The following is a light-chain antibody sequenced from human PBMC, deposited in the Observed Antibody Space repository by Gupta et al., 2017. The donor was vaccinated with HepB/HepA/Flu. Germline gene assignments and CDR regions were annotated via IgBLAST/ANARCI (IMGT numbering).Light chain of an antibody. V-gene: IGKV1-39*01. CDR1: QSIDKN. Sequence: IQMTQSPSSLSASVGDRVTITCRAGQSIDKNLNWYQQKPGKAPKLLIYAASSCQSGVPSRFSGSGSGTDFSLTVSSLQPEDSATYYCRQCYSTPTFGPGTKVEIK. J-gene: IGKJ1*01. CDR2: AAS. CDR3: RQCYSTPT.